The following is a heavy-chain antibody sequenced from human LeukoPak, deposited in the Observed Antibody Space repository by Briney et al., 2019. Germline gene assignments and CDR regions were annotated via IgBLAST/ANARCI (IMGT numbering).Heavy chain of an antibody. D-gene: IGHD2-2*02. CDR3: ARDLELNCSSTSCYSPFDY. CDR1: GFTFSSYS. CDR2: ISSSSSYI. J-gene: IGHJ4*02. Sequence: PGGSLRLSCAASGFTFSSYSMNWVRQAPGKGLEWVSSISSSSSYIYYADSVKGRFTISRDNAKNSLYLQMNSLRAEDTAVYYCARDLELNCSSTSCYSPFDYWGQGTLVTVSS. V-gene: IGHV3-21*01.